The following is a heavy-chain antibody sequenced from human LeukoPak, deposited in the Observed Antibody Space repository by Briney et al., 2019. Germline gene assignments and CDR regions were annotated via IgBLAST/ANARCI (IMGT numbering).Heavy chain of an antibody. CDR3: AKVRGAALEN. V-gene: IGHV3-23*01. J-gene: IGHJ4*02. CDR2: ISGSGGNT. Sequence: GGSLRLSCAASGFTLSTFSMIWVRQAPAKGLEWVSAISGSGGNTYYADSVMGRFTISRDNSKNTLYLPMNSLRAEDTAGDYCAKVRGAALENWGQGTLVTVSS. D-gene: IGHD3-10*01. CDR1: GFTLSTFS.